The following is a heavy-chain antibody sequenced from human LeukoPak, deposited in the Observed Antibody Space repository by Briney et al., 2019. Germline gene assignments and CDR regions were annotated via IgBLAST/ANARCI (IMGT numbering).Heavy chain of an antibody. J-gene: IGHJ6*03. V-gene: IGHV4-34*01. Sequence: SETLSLTCAVYGGSFSGYYWSWIRQPPGKGLEWIGEINHSGSTNYNPSLKSRVTISVDTSKNQFSLKLSAVTAADTAVYYGASTRRDGSGSYYYYYYYMDVWGKGTTVTVSS. CDR1: GGSFSGYY. D-gene: IGHD3-10*01. CDR2: INHSGST. CDR3: ASTRRDGSGSYYYYYYYMDV.